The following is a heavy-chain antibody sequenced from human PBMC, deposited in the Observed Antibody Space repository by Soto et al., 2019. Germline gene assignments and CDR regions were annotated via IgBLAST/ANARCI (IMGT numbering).Heavy chain of an antibody. CDR1: GGSISSSSYY. D-gene: IGHD6-19*01. Sequence: SETLSLTCTVSGGSISSSSYYWGWIRQPPGKGLEWIGSIYYSGSTYYNPSLKSRVTISVDTSKNQFSLKLSSVTAADTAVYYCARHEDMAGKGIFVDYWGQGTLVTVSS. CDR2: IYYSGST. V-gene: IGHV4-39*01. J-gene: IGHJ4*02. CDR3: ARHEDMAGKGIFVDY.